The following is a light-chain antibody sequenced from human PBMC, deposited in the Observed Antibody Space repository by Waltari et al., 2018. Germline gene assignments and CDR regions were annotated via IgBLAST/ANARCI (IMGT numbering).Light chain of an antibody. Sequence: QSALTQPASVSGCPGQSITIPCSGTSRDVGGYIYVPWYQQYPGKAPKLMIYDVSHRPSGVSDRFSGSKSGSTASLTISGLQAEDEADYYCSSYTSSNTVVFGGGTKLTVL. J-gene: IGLJ2*01. CDR3: SSYTSSNTVV. CDR1: SRDVGGYIY. V-gene: IGLV2-14*03. CDR2: DVS.